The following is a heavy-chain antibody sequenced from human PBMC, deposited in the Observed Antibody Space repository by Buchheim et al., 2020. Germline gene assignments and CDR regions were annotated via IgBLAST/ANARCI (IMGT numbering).Heavy chain of an antibody. CDR3: ARVSRKDDSGWLRYWYFDL. D-gene: IGHD6-19*01. CDR2: ISAYNGNT. V-gene: IGHV1-18*01. Sequence: QVQLVQSGAEVKKPGASVKVSCKASGYTFTSYGISWVRQAPGQGLEWMGWISAYNGNTNYAQKLQGRVTMTTDTSTSTASMELRSLRSDDTAVYYWARVSRKDDSGWLRYWYFDLWGRGTL. CDR1: GYTFTSYG. J-gene: IGHJ2*01.